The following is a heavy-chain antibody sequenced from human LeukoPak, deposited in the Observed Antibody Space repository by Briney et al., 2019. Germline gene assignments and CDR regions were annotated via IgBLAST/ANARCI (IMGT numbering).Heavy chain of an antibody. CDR3: ARHGGESLVATILHAFDI. CDR1: GGSVRSYS. D-gene: IGHD5-12*01. CDR2: IHYSGTT. V-gene: IGHV4-59*08. Sequence: SETLSLTCSVSGGSVRSYSWGWIRQPPGKGLEWIGYIHYSGTTNYKPSLKSRVTISVEMTKNQFSLKLSSVTAADTAVYYCARHGGESLVATILHAFDIWGQGTMVTVSS. J-gene: IGHJ3*02.